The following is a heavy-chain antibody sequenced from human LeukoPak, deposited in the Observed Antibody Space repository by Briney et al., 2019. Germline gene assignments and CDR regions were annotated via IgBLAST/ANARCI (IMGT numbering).Heavy chain of an antibody. Sequence: PGGSLRLSCAASGFTFSSYWMHWVRQAPGKGLVWVSRINSDGSSTSYADSVKGRFTISRDNAKNTLYLQMNSLRAEDTAVYYCARPGIAAAGKRPGAFDIWGQGTMVTVSS. V-gene: IGHV3-74*01. CDR1: GFTFSSYW. J-gene: IGHJ3*02. D-gene: IGHD6-13*01. CDR2: INSDGSST. CDR3: ARPGIAAAGKRPGAFDI.